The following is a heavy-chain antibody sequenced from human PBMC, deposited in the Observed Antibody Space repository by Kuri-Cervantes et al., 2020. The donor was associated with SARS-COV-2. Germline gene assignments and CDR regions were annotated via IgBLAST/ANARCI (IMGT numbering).Heavy chain of an antibody. CDR3: ARVDYDFWSGHIGYFDY. CDR2: IKQDGSEK. V-gene: IGHV3-7*01. CDR1: GFTFSSYW. D-gene: IGHD3-3*01. Sequence: LSLTCAASGFTFSSYWMSWVRQAPGKGLEWVANIKQDGSEKYYVDSVKGRFTISRDNAKNSLYLQMNSLRAEDTAVYYCARVDYDFWSGHIGYFDYWGQGTLVTVSS. J-gene: IGHJ4*02.